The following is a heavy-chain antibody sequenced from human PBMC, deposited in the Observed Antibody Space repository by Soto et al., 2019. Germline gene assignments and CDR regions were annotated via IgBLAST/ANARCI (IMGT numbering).Heavy chain of an antibody. Sequence: GESLKISCKGSGYSFTSYWIGWVRQMPGKGLEWMGIIYPGDSDTRYSPSSQGQVTISADKSISTAYLQWSSLKASDTAMYYCARHSSGWYGDYYYGMDVWGQGTTVTVSS. J-gene: IGHJ6*02. CDR2: IYPGDSDT. V-gene: IGHV5-51*01. CDR1: GYSFTSYW. D-gene: IGHD6-19*01. CDR3: ARHSSGWYGDYYYGMDV.